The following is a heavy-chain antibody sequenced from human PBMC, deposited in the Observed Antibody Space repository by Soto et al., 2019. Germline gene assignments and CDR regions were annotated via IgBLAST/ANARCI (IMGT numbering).Heavy chain of an antibody. CDR1: GYTFTSYD. Sequence: QVQLVQSGAEVKKPGASVKVSCKASGYTFTSYDINWVRQATGQGLEWMGWMNPNSGNTGYAQKFQGRVTMTRNTSISTAYMELSSLRSEDTAVYYCARVVRYYDFWSGYSYYYGMDVWGQGTTVTVSS. D-gene: IGHD3-3*01. J-gene: IGHJ6*02. CDR3: ARVVRYYDFWSGYSYYYGMDV. CDR2: MNPNSGNT. V-gene: IGHV1-8*01.